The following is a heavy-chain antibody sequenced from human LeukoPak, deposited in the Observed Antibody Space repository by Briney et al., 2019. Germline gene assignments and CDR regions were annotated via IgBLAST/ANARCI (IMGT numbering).Heavy chain of an antibody. V-gene: IGHV3-30*05. D-gene: IGHD3-22*01. J-gene: IGHJ4*02. Sequence: GQSLRLSCVASGFTFSSYGVHWVRQAPGKGLEWVAVLTYDGRGTYYTDSVKRRFTISKDNSDNTLYLQMNTLRTEDTALYFCARGSRSYDSSGYPTFRYWGQGTLVAVSS. CDR1: GFTFSSYG. CDR2: LTYDGRGT. CDR3: ARGSRSYDSSGYPTFRY.